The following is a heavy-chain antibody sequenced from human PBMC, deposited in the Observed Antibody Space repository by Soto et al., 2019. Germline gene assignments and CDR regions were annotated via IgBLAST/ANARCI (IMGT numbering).Heavy chain of an antibody. CDR3: ARRARPDFYYMDV. V-gene: IGHV3-64*01. J-gene: IGHJ6*03. CDR2: ISSSGVGT. D-gene: IGHD6-6*01. CDR1: GFTFSSYW. Sequence: GGSLRLSCAASGFTFSSYWMHWVRQAPGKGLEWVSGISSSGVGTYYANSVQGRFTISRDNSKNTVYLQMGSLRPEDMAVYYCARRARPDFYYMDVWGKGTTVTVSS.